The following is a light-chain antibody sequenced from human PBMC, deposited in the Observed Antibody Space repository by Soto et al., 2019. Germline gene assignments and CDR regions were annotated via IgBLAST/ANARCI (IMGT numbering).Light chain of an antibody. CDR2: DAS. Sequence: LVLTQAPVTLAVSPGERAFLSCRASQSVSTSLAWYQHKPGQAPRLFIYDASKRSPGIPARFTGSGSGTDFTITISSIEPEDIAIYYCQVRDVWPSFGKGTKVEIK. CDR3: QVRDVWPS. CDR1: QSVSTS. V-gene: IGKV3-11*01. J-gene: IGKJ1*01.